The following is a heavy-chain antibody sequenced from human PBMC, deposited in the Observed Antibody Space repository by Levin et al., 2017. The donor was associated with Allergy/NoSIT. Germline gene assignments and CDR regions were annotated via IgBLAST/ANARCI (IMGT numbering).Heavy chain of an antibody. Sequence: PGESLKISCKASGYTFTSYDINWVRQATGQGLEWMGWMNPNSGNTGYAQKFQGRVTMTRNTSISTAYMELSSLRSEDTAVYYCARSRTAAAGKNWFDPWGQGTLVTVSS. CDR3: ARSRTAAAGKNWFDP. CDR1: GYTFTSYD. V-gene: IGHV1-8*01. CDR2: MNPNSGNT. J-gene: IGHJ5*02. D-gene: IGHD6-13*01.